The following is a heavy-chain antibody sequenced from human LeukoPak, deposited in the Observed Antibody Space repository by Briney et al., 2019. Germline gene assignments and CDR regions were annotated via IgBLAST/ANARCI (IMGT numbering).Heavy chain of an antibody. CDR2: VSASGATP. D-gene: IGHD6-19*01. CDR3: AKKLTVAGTFDY. V-gene: IGHV3-53*01. Sequence: HPGGSLRLSCAASGFTVSSNYMSWVRQAPGKGLEWVSAVSASGATPYYADSVKGRFTISRDNSKNTLFLQINSLRAEDTAVYYCAKKLTVAGTFDYWGQGALVTVSS. CDR1: GFTVSSNY. J-gene: IGHJ4*02.